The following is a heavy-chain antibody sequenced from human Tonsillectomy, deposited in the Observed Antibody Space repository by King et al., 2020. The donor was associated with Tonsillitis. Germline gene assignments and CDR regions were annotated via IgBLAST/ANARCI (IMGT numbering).Heavy chain of an antibody. CDR1: GGTFSSYA. J-gene: IGHJ3*02. V-gene: IGHV1-69*06. D-gene: IGHD6-13*01. CDR3: ARDGQGSSWQGGYHAFDM. CDR2: IIPIFGAA. Sequence: VQLVESGAEVKKPGSSVKVSCKASGGTFSSYAISWVRQAPGQGLEWMGGIIPIFGAANYAQKFQGRVTITAEKSTSTAYMELSNLRSEDTAVYYCARDGQGSSWQGGYHAFDMWGQGTMVTVSS.